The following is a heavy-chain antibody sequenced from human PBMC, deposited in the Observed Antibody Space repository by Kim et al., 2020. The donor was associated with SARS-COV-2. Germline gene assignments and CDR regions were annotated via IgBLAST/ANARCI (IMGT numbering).Heavy chain of an antibody. Sequence: GGSLRLSCAASGINFSDYYMSWICQAPGKGLEWISYISSSGSYTKYADSLKGRFTISRDNAENSLYLEMNSLRAEDTAVYYCARVAVGASSWHYFDSWGQGTLVTVSS. CDR1: GINFSDYY. V-gene: IGHV3-11*05. CDR2: ISSSGSYT. J-gene: IGHJ4*02. D-gene: IGHD6-13*01. CDR3: ARVAVGASSWHYFDS.